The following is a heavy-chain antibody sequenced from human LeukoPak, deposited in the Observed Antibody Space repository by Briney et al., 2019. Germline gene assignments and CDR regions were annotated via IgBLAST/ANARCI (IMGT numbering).Heavy chain of an antibody. CDR1: GDRVSSNSAA. Sequence: SQTLSLTCAISGDRVSSNSAAWKWIRQSPSRGLEWLGRTYYRSKWYNDYAVSVKSRITMNPDTSKNQFSLQLNSVTPEDTAVYYCARCGAGSYRNYFDYWGQGTLVTVSS. CDR2: TYYRSKWYN. V-gene: IGHV6-1*01. CDR3: ARCGAGSYRNYFDY. J-gene: IGHJ4*02. D-gene: IGHD3-10*01.